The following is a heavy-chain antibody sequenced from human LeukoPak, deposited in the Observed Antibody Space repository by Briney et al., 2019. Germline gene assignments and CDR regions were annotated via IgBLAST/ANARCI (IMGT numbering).Heavy chain of an antibody. V-gene: IGHV4-34*01. CDR3: ARTIVPAVDFDY. J-gene: IGHJ4*02. CDR1: GGSFSGYY. Sequence: SLTCAXYGGSFSGYYWSWIRQPPGKGLEWIGEINHSGSTNYNPSLKSRVTISVDTSKNQFSLKLSSVTAADTAVYYCARTIVPAVDFDYWGQGTLVTVSS. CDR2: INHSGST. D-gene: IGHD2-2*01.